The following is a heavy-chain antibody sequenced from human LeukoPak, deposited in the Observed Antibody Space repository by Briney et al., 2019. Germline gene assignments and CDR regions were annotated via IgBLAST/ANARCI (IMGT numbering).Heavy chain of an antibody. CDR2: IYTSGST. D-gene: IGHD3-10*01. J-gene: IGHJ6*03. Sequence: PSETLSLTCTVSGGSISSGSYYWSWIRQPAGKGLEWIGRIYTSGSTNYNPSLKSRVTISVDTSKNQLSLKLSSVTAADTAVYYCASRYYYGSGSYYMDVWGKGTTVTISS. V-gene: IGHV4-61*02. CDR3: ASRYYYGSGSYYMDV. CDR1: GGSISSGSYY.